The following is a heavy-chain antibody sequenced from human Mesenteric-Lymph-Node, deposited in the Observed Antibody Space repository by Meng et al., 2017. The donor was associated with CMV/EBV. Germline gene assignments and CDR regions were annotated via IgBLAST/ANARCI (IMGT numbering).Heavy chain of an antibody. V-gene: IGHV3-23*01. CDR3: AKDLGHSSSGYYYYYGMDV. CDR2: ISGSGGSA. J-gene: IGHJ6*02. D-gene: IGHD6-6*01. Sequence: GESLKISCTISGFTFGDYAINWVRQAPGKGLEWVSLISGSGGSAYYADSVKGRFTISRDNSKNTLYLQMNSLTAEDTAVYYCAKDLGHSSSGYYYYYGMDVWGQGTTVTVSS. CDR1: GFTFGDYA.